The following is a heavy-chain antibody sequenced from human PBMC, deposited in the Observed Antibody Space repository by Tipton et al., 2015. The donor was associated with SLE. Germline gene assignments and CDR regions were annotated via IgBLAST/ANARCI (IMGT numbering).Heavy chain of an antibody. CDR2: VFYSGTT. D-gene: IGHD1-7*01. Sequence: TLSLTCTVSGGSITPGSYYWGWIRQPPGKGLEWIGSVFYSGTTYYNPSLKSRVTISVDTSKNQFSLKLSSVTAADTAVYYCARHGGIMVELRGWVDYWGQGTLVTVSS. J-gene: IGHJ4*02. CDR3: ARHGGIMVELRGWVDY. CDR1: GGSITPGSYY. V-gene: IGHV4-39*07.